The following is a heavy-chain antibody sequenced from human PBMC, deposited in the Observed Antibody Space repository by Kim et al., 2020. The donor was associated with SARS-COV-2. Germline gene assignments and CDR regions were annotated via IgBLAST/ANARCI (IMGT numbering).Heavy chain of an antibody. D-gene: IGHD3-22*01. J-gene: IGHJ4*02. CDR3: ARDRYDSSGYLDY. V-gene: IGHV4-4*02. Sequence: YNPSLKSRVTISVDKSKNQFSLKLSSVTAADTAVYYCARDRYDSSGYLDYWGQGTLVTVSS.